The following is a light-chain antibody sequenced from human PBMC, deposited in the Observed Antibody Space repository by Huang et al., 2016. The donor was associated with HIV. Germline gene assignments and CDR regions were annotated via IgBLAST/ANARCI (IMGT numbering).Light chain of an antibody. V-gene: IGKV3-15*01. CDR3: QQYNKWPVA. CDR1: QTVSSN. Sequence: EIVMTQSPATLSVSPGERATLSCRASQTVSSNLAWYQQKPGQAPRLLIYGASTRATGIPARVSGRGSGTEFTLTISSLQSEDFAVYYGQQYNKWPVAFGQGTKLEIK. J-gene: IGKJ2*01. CDR2: GAS.